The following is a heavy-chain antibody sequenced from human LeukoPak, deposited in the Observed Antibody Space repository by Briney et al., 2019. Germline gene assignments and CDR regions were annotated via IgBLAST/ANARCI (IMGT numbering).Heavy chain of an antibody. CDR3: ARREGSGWPYNWLDP. D-gene: IGHD6-19*01. J-gene: IGHJ5*02. CDR1: GGSISSSSYY. Sequence: SETLSPTCTVSGGSISSSSYYWGWIRQPPGKGLEWIGSIYYSGSTYYNPSLKSRVTISVDTSKNQFSLKLSSVTAADTAVYYCARREGSGWPYNWLDPWGQGTLVTVSS. V-gene: IGHV4-39*01. CDR2: IYYSGST.